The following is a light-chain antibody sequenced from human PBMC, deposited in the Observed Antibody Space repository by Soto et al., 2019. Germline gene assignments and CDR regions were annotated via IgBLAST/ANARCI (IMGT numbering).Light chain of an antibody. J-gene: IGKJ5*01. Sequence: DIQMTQSPSSLSASVGDEVTITCRASQTIMTYLNWYQLKPGKPPRLLIYAASSLQSGVPSRFSGSGSGTDFTLTITSLQPEDFATYYCQQSYNSPPITLGQGTRLEIK. V-gene: IGKV1-39*01. CDR3: QQSYNSPPIT. CDR2: AAS. CDR1: QTIMTY.